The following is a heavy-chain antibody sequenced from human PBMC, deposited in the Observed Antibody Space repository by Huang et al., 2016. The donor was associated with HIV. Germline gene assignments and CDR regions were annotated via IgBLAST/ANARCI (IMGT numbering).Heavy chain of an antibody. Sequence: EVQLVESGGGLVQPGGSLRLSCAASGFTFSSYWMHWVRQAQGKGLVWVSSINSDGSSAGYADSVKGRFTSSRDNAKNTLYLQMNSLRAEDTAVYYCVRDPRIQSWLNYFDYWGQGTLVSVSS. CDR1: GFTFSSYW. V-gene: IGHV3-74*01. CDR3: VRDPRIQSWLNYFDY. D-gene: IGHD3-22*01. CDR2: INSDGSSA. J-gene: IGHJ4*02.